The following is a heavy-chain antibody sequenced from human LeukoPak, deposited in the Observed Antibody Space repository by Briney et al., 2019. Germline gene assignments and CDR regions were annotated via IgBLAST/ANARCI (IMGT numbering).Heavy chain of an antibody. Sequence: SETLSLTCTVSGGSISSSSYYWGWIRQPPGKGLEWIGSIYYSGSTYYNPSLKSRVTISVDTSKNQFSLKLSSVTAADTAVYYCARSSGYVSYFDYSGQGTLVTVSS. J-gene: IGHJ4*02. CDR1: GGSISSSSYY. CDR2: IYYSGST. CDR3: ARSSGYVSYFDY. D-gene: IGHD5-12*01. V-gene: IGHV4-39*01.